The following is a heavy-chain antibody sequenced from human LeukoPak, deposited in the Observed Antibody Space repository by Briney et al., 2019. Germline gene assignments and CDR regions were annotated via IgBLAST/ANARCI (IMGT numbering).Heavy chain of an antibody. D-gene: IGHD4-17*01. V-gene: IGHV1-18*01. CDR2: ISTYSGNT. CDR1: GYTFTSNG. J-gene: IGHJ4*02. Sequence: ASVKVSCKTSGYTFTSNGISWVRQAPGQGLEWMGWISTYSGNTNYAQKLQGRVTMTTDTSTSTAYMELRSLRSDDTAVYYCARDPGDYFYFDYWGQGTLVTVSS. CDR3: ARDPGDYFYFDY.